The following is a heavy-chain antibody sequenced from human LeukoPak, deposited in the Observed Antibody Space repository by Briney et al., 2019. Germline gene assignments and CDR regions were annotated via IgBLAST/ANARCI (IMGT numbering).Heavy chain of an antibody. J-gene: IGHJ6*03. Sequence: SETLSLTCAVYGGSFSGYYWSWIRQPPGKGLEWIGEINHSGSTNYNPSLKSRVTISVDTSKNHFSLKLSSVTAADTAVYYCARRGATPVYYYYYYMDVWGKGTTVTISS. D-gene: IGHD1-26*01. CDR2: INHSGST. CDR3: ARRGATPVYYYYYYMDV. CDR1: GGSFSGYY. V-gene: IGHV4-34*01.